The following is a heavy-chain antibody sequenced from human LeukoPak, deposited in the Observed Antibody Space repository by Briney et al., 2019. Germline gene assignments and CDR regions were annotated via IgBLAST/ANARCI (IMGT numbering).Heavy chain of an antibody. D-gene: IGHD6-13*01. CDR1: GYSFTSYW. Sequence: GESLKISCKGSGYSFTSYWIGWVRQMPGKGLEWMGIIYPGDSDTRYSPSFQGQVTISADKSISTAYLQWSSLKASDTAMYYCARLYPSIAAAGEGYFQHWGQGTLVTVSS. CDR3: ARLYPSIAAAGEGYFQH. J-gene: IGHJ1*01. CDR2: IYPGDSDT. V-gene: IGHV5-51*01.